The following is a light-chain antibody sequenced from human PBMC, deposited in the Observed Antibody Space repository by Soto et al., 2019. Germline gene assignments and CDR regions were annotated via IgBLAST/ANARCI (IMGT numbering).Light chain of an antibody. CDR3: KQLRMYPST. V-gene: IGKV1-12*01. CDR2: GSY. CDR1: QGVSDW. J-gene: IGKJ4*01. Sequence: DIQMTQFPSSVSASVGDSVTITCRASQGVSDWVAWYQQKPGEAHKLLIYGSYSLLSGVQSRFSGSGSGTDFALTITSLQAEDFATYYCKQLRMYPSTFGGGTKVDIK.